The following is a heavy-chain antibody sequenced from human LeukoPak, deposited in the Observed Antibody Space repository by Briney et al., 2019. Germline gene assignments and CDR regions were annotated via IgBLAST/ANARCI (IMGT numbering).Heavy chain of an antibody. Sequence: GGSLRLSCAASGFTFRNYWTSWVRQAPGKGLEWVANIKKDGSEKYYVDSVKGRFTISRDNAKNSVLLQMNSLRAEDAAVDYCARDMSEEDDRSSRIHLDSWGQGTLVAFSA. CDR3: ARDMSEEDDRSSRIHLDS. J-gene: IGHJ4*02. V-gene: IGHV3-7*01. CDR1: GFTFRNYW. CDR2: IKKDGSEK. D-gene: IGHD6-6*01.